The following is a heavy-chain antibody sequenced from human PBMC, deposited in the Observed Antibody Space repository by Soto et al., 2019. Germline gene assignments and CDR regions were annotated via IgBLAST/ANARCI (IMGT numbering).Heavy chain of an antibody. CDR3: AREGPLSGDAFDI. CDR1: GGSIISHL. CDR2: VSHSGST. Sequence: LSLTCTVSGGSIISHLWSWIRQPPGKGLEWIGYVSHSGSTTHNPSLKSRVTISLDTSKNQVSLQLRSVTAADTAVYYCAREGPLSGDAFDIWGRGTKVTVSS. J-gene: IGHJ3*02. D-gene: IGHD3-16*01. V-gene: IGHV4-59*11.